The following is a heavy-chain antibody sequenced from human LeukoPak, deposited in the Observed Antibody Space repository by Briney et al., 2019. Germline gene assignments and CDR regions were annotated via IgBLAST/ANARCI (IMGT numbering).Heavy chain of an antibody. CDR2: IYTGDSDT. CDR1: GYSFSNYW. D-gene: IGHD1-14*01. J-gene: IGHJ4*02. V-gene: IGHV5-51*01. Sequence: GEPLQIPCKGSGYSFSNYWIAWVLQMPGKGLEWTGVIYTGDSDTRYSPSFQGQVSISADKSISTASLQSSSLQASDTAMYYCAGAVASDRTLDSWGQGSLVTVSS. CDR3: AGAVASDRTLDS.